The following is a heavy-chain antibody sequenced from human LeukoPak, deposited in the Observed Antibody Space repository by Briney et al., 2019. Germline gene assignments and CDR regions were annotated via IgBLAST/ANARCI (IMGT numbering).Heavy chain of an antibody. CDR1: GFTFRNYG. CDR2: IWYDGSKK. CDR3: VRDRNYNMDV. J-gene: IGHJ6*03. Sequence: PGGSLRLSCGASGFTFRNYGMHWVRQAPGKGLEWVAIIWYDGSKKYYAGSVKGRFTISRDNAKNTLYLQMNSLRAEDRAVYYCVRDRNYNMDVWGQGTTVTVSS. V-gene: IGHV3-33*01.